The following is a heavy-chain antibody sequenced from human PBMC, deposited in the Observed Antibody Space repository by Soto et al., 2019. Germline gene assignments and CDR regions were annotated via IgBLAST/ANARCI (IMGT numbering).Heavy chain of an antibody. V-gene: IGHV1-69*01. D-gene: IGHD2-15*01. Sequence: QKFQGRVTTTADESTSTAYMELSSLRSEDTAVYYCARGWAAATFFDYWGQGTLVTVSS. J-gene: IGHJ4*02. CDR3: ARGWAAATFFDY.